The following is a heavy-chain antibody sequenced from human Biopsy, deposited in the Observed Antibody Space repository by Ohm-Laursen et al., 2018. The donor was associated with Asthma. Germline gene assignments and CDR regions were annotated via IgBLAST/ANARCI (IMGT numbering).Heavy chain of an antibody. CDR3: AKDERAYYGLDSKYMQPVPLGD. CDR2: ITGSGGFT. Sequence: GSLRLSCSASGFTFRNFGMHWVRQAPGKGLEWVSSITGSGGFTYYADSVKGRFTISKDKSDNTLYLQMNSLTAEDTAVYHCAKDERAYYGLDSKYMQPVPLGDWGQGTVVIVSA. D-gene: IGHD2-21*01. V-gene: IGHV3-23*01. CDR1: GFTFRNFG. J-gene: IGHJ4*02.